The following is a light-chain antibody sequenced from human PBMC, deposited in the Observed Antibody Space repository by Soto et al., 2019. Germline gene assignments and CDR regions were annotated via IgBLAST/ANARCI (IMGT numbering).Light chain of an antibody. Sequence: EIVMTQSPATLSVSPWERATLSCMASQSVSSNLAWYQQKPVQAPRLLIYGASTRATGIPARFSGSGSGTDFTLTISSLEPEDSAVYYCQQRNVWPPVTFGQGTRLEIK. CDR1: QSVSSN. V-gene: IGKV3-15*01. J-gene: IGKJ5*01. CDR3: QQRNVWPPVT. CDR2: GAS.